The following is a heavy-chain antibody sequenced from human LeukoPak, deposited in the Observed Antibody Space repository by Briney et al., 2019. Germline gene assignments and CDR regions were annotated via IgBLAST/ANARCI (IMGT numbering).Heavy chain of an antibody. CDR1: GYTFTSYG. J-gene: IGHJ4*02. CDR3: AREPYGDYLDY. D-gene: IGHD4-17*01. V-gene: IGHV1-18*01. CDR2: ISAYNGNT. Sequence: ASVKVSCKASGYTFTSYGISWVRQAPGQGLEWMGWISAYNGNTNYAQKLQGRVTMTTDTSTSTAYMELRSLRSDDKAVYYCAREPYGDYLDYWGQETLVTVSS.